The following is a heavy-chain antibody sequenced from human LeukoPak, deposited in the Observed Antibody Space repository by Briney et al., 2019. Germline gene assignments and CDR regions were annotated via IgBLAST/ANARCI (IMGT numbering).Heavy chain of an antibody. V-gene: IGHV4-39*07. CDR3: AKSNGYGLVDI. J-gene: IGHJ3*02. Sequence: SETLSLTCTVSGGSISSYYWGWIRQPPGKGLEWIGNIFYSGSTYYSPSLRSRVTISLDTSRNQFSLKLNSVTAADTAVYYCAKSNGYGLVDIWGQGTMVTVSS. D-gene: IGHD3-10*01. CDR2: IFYSGST. CDR1: GGSISSYY.